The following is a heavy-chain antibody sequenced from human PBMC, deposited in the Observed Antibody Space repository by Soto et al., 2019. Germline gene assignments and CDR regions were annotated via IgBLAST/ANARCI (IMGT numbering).Heavy chain of an antibody. CDR2: IIPILGIA. J-gene: IGHJ1*01. CDR1: GGTFSSYT. Sequence: SVKVSCKASGGTFSSYTISWVRQAPGQGLEWMGRIIPILGIANYAQKFQGRVTITADKSTSTAYMELSSLRSEDTAVYYCAQGIAAAGHAAYFQHWGQGTLVTVSS. V-gene: IGHV1-69*02. CDR3: AQGIAAAGHAAYFQH. D-gene: IGHD6-13*01.